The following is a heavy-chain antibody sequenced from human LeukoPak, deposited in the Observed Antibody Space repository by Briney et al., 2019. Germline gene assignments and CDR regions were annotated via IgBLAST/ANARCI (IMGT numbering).Heavy chain of an antibody. Sequence: GGSLRLSCAASGFTFKDYWMHWVRQAPGKGLVWVSRIKSDGSSTSYADSVKGRFTISRDNAKNTLYLQMRSLRAEDSGVYYCARRRTNYYYHYGMDVWGQGTTVTVSS. CDR1: GFTFKDYW. V-gene: IGHV3-74*01. CDR3: ARRRTNYYYHYGMDV. CDR2: IKSDGSST. J-gene: IGHJ6*02.